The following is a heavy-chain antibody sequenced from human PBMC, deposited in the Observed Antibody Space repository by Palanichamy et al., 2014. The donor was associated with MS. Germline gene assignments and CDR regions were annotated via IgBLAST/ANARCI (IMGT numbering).Heavy chain of an antibody. V-gene: IGHV4-39*01. CDR2: IYYTGST. Sequence: QLQLQESGPGLVKPSETLSLTCTVSGGSISSSGHHWAWIRQPPGKGLEWIGHIYYTGSTHYNPSLKSRVTISVDTSKNQFSLKLSSLTAADTALYYCATFDCTGGTCFLDPRGQGTLVTVSS. CDR3: ATFDCTGGTCFLDP. D-gene: IGHD2-8*02. CDR1: GGSISSSGHH. J-gene: IGHJ5*02.